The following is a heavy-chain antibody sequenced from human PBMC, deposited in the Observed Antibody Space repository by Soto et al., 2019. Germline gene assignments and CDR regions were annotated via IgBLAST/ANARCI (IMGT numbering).Heavy chain of an antibody. CDR2: IYYSGST. CDR1: GGSISSYY. V-gene: IGHV4-59*01. Sequence: PSETLSLTCTVSGGSISSYYWSWIRQPSGKGLEWIGYIYYSGSTNYNPSLKSRVTISVDTSKNQFSLKLSSVAAADTAVYYCARSAAAGTLFDYWGQGTLVTVSS. D-gene: IGHD6-13*01. CDR3: ARSAAAGTLFDY. J-gene: IGHJ4*02.